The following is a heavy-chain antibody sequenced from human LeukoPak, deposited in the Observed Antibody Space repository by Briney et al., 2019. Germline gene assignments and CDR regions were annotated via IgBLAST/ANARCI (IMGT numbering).Heavy chain of an antibody. D-gene: IGHD3-10*01. CDR3: ASYYYGSGTYYTY. V-gene: IGHV4-59*01. Sequence: ASETLSLTCTVSGGSISSYYWSWIRQPPGKGLEWIGYIYYSGSTNYNPSLKSRVTISVDTSKNQFSLKLSSVTAADTAMYFCASYYYGSGTYYTYWGQGTLVTLSS. CDR2: IYYSGST. J-gene: IGHJ4*02. CDR1: GGSISSYY.